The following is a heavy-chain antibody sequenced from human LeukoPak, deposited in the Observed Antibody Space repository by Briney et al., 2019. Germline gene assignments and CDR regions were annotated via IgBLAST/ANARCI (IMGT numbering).Heavy chain of an antibody. CDR2: IKQDGSEK. CDR1: GYTFSRYW. J-gene: IGHJ4*02. CDR3: ARDREYSGYARFDY. V-gene: IGHV3-7*01. Sequence: GGSVRLSCAASGYTFSRYWISWVRQAPGKGLEWVANIKQDGSEKYYVDSVKGRFTISRDNAKNSLYLQMNSLRAEDTAVYYCARDREYSGYARFDYWGQGTLVTVSS. D-gene: IGHD5-12*01.